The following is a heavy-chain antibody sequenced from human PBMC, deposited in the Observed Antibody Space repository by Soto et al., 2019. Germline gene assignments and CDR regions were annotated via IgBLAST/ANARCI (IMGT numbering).Heavy chain of an antibody. D-gene: IGHD3-22*01. CDR2: ISYDGNNK. J-gene: IGHJ6*02. Sequence: QGQLVESGGGVVQPGRSLRLSCGASGLSFSSYGMHWVRQTPGKGLEWVAVISYDGNNKYYADPVKGRFTISRDNSKNTLYLQMNSLRVEDTAVYYCAKDLKFYDRSGYGMDVWGQGTTVTVSS. V-gene: IGHV3-30*18. CDR3: AKDLKFYDRSGYGMDV. CDR1: GLSFSSYG.